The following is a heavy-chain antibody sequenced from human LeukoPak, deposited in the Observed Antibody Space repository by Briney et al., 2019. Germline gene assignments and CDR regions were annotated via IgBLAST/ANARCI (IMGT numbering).Heavy chain of an antibody. J-gene: IGHJ4*02. CDR3: AKIDRQYCSRSSCYALDY. CDR1: GYSFTSYW. Sequence: GESLKISCKCSGYSFTSYWIGWVRQVPGKGLEWMGIIYTGDSDTRYSPSFQGQVHISVDKSISTAYLQWSSLKASDTAIYYCAKIDRQYCSRSSCYALDYWGQGTQVTVSS. CDR2: IYTGDSDT. D-gene: IGHD2-2*01. V-gene: IGHV5-51*01.